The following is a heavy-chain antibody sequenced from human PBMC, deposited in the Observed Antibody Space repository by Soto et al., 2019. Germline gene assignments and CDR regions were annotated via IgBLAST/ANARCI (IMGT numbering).Heavy chain of an antibody. Sequence: EVQLLESGGCLVQPGGSLRISCAASGFTFSSYAMNWVRQAPGKGLEWVSSISGTSGRTYYADSVEGRFTISRDNSKNALYLQIDSLRAEDTAVYYCAKDAGSGWYYFDYWGQGTLVSVSS. CDR2: ISGTSGRT. CDR3: AKDAGSGWYYFDY. D-gene: IGHD6-19*01. CDR1: GFTFSSYA. V-gene: IGHV3-23*01. J-gene: IGHJ4*02.